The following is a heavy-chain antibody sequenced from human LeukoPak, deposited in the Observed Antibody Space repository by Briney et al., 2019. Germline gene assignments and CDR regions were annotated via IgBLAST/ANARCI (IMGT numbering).Heavy chain of an antibody. J-gene: IGHJ4*02. D-gene: IGHD3-10*01. V-gene: IGHV3-48*03. CDR2: ISISGKTT. Sequence: PGGSLRLSCAASGFTFSSFEMSWVRQAPGKGLEWVSYISISGKTTYYADSMKGRFTISRDNAKNSLYLQMNSLRAEDTAVYYCARDPGSDWPFDYWGQGTLVTVSS. CDR1: GFTFSSFE. CDR3: ARDPGSDWPFDY.